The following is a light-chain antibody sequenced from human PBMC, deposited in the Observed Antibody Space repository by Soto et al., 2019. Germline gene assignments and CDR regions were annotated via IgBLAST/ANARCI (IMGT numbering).Light chain of an antibody. CDR3: QQYGSQGIT. Sequence: DIVLTQSPGPLSLSPGERAPLSCRARQSVSSGYLAWYQQKPGQAPRLLIYGASSRATGIPDRFSGSGSGTDFTLTISRLEPEDFAVYYCQQYGSQGITFGQGTRLEIK. CDR1: QSVSSGY. J-gene: IGKJ5*01. CDR2: GAS. V-gene: IGKV3-20*01.